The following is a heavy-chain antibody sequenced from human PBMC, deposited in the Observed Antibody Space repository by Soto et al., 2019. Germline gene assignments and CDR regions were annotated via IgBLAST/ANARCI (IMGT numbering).Heavy chain of an antibody. D-gene: IGHD3-10*01. CDR2: IYYSGST. V-gene: IGHV4-39*02. CDR3: ARDYGSGSYWVY. J-gene: IGHJ4*02. CDR1: GGSISSSSYY. Sequence: QLLESGPGLVKPSETLSLTCTVSGGSISSSSYYWGWIRQPPGKGLEWLGSIYYSGSTYYNPSLKSRVTISVDTSKNQFYRKLSSVTDADTAVYYCARDYGSGSYWVYWGQGTLVTVSS.